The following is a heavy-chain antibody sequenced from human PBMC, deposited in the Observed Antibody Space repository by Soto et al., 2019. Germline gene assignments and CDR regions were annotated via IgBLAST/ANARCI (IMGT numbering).Heavy chain of an antibody. J-gene: IGHJ4*02. CDR3: TRLSIVGATSR. CDR1: GFTFSGSA. CDR2: IRSKANSYAT. D-gene: IGHD1-26*01. Sequence: PGGSLRLSCAASGFTFSGSAMHWVRQASGKGLEWVGRIRSKANSYATAYAASVKGRFTISRDDSKNTAYLQMNSLKNEDTAVYYCTRLSIVGATSRWGQGTLVTVSS. V-gene: IGHV3-73*01.